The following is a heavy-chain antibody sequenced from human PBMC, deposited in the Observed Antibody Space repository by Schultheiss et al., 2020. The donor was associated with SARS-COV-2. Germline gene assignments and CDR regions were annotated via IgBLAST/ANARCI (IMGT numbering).Heavy chain of an antibody. CDR1: GFAFSDHY. CDR3: ARAQPPIMVQGVITHYYYYGMDV. Sequence: GGSLRLSCAASGFAFSDHYMTWIRQAPGKGLEWVSYISGSGGTIYYADSLRGRFIISRDNAKNSLYLQMNSLRAEDTAVYYCARAQPPIMVQGVITHYYYYGMDVWGQGTTVTVSS. CDR2: ISGSGGTI. J-gene: IGHJ6*02. V-gene: IGHV3-11*04. D-gene: IGHD3-10*01.